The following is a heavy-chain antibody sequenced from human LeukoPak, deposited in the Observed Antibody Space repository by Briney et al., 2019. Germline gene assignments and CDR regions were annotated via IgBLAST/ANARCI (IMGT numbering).Heavy chain of an antibody. V-gene: IGHV4-39*07. CDR2: IYYTGST. CDR3: ASKQWLVLGYFDY. J-gene: IGHJ4*02. CDR1: GGSISSSSYY. Sequence: SETLSLTCTVSGGSISSSSYYWGWVRQPPGKGVEWIGSIYYTGSTYYNPSLKSRVTIPVDTSKNQFSLKLSSVTAADTAVYYCASKQWLVLGYFDYWGQGTLVTVSS. D-gene: IGHD6-19*01.